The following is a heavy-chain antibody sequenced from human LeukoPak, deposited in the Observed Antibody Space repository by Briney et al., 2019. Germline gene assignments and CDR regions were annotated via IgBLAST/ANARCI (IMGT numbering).Heavy chain of an antibody. CDR3: ARNGRADGY. J-gene: IGHJ4*02. CDR2: IYYNGIT. Sequence: PSETLSLTCTVSGGSISSSSYYWGWIRQPPGKWLEWIVSIYYNGITYYNPSLKTRVTISVDTSKNQFSLKLSSVTAADTAVYYCARNGRADGYWGQGTLVTVSS. V-gene: IGHV4-39*01. D-gene: IGHD1-1*01. CDR1: GGSISSSSYY.